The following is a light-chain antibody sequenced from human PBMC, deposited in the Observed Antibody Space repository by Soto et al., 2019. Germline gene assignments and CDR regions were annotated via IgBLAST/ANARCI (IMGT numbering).Light chain of an antibody. CDR2: GAS. J-gene: IGKJ1*01. Sequence: EILMTQSPATLSVSPGERATLSCRASQSVSSNLAWYQQKPGQAPRLLIYGASTRATGIPARFSGSGSGTEFTLTISSLQSEDFAVYHCQQYNNWPSLFGQGTKVDI. V-gene: IGKV3-15*01. CDR3: QQYNNWPSL. CDR1: QSVSSN.